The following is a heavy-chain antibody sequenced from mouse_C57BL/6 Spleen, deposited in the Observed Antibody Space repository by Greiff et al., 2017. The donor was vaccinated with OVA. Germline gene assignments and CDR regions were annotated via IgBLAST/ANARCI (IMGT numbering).Heavy chain of an antibody. CDR3: ASVGIYYDYDNAFDY. CDR2: INPSTGGT. D-gene: IGHD2-4*01. V-gene: IGHV1-43*01. CDR1: GYSFTGYY. J-gene: IGHJ2*01. Sequence: VQLQQSGPELVKPGASVKISCKASGYSFTGYYMHWVKPSSEKSLEWIGAINPSTGGTSYNQKFKGKATLTVDKSSRNAYMQLKSLTSEDSAVYDCASVGIYYDYDNAFDYWGQGTTLTVSS.